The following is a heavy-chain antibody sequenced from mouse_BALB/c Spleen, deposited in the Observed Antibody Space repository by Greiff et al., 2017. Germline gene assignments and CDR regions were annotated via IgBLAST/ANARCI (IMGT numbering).Heavy chain of an antibody. V-gene: IGHV3-2*02. CDR2: ISYSGST. D-gene: IGHD1-1*01. CDR3: ARGGIYYGSSHWYFDV. CDR1: GYSITSDYA. J-gene: IGHJ1*01. Sequence: EVQLQQSGPGLVKPSQSLSLTCTVTGYSITSDYAWNWIRQFPGNKLEWMGYISYSGSTSYNPSLKSRISITRDTSKNQFFLQLNSVTTEDTATYYCARGGIYYGSSHWYFDVWGAGTTVTVSS.